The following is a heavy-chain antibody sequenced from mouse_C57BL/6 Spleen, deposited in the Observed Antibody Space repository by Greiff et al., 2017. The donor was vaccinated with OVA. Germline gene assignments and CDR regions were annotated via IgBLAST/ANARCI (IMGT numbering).Heavy chain of an antibody. V-gene: IGHV7-3*01. Sequence: EVMLVESGGGLVQPGGSLSLSCAASGFTFTDYYMSWVRQPPGKALEWLGFIRNKANGYTTEYSASVKGRFTISRDHSQSIIYLQMYALRAEDSATYYCARSPYDYDLYFDVWGTGTTVTVSS. CDR3: ARSPYDYDLYFDV. D-gene: IGHD2-4*01. CDR2: IRNKANGYTT. CDR1: GFTFTDYY. J-gene: IGHJ1*03.